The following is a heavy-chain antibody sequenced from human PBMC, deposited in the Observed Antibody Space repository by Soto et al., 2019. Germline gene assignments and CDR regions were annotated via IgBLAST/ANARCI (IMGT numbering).Heavy chain of an antibody. CDR1: GFTFSSYG. J-gene: IGHJ4*02. V-gene: IGHV3-33*01. CDR3: ARGPPGYCSSTSCYAGIE. D-gene: IGHD2-2*03. Sequence: QVQLVESGGGVVQPGRSLRLSCAASGFTFSSYGMHWVRQAPGKGLEWVAVIWYDGSNKYYADSVKGRFTISRDNSKNTLDLQMNSLRAEDTAVYYCARGPPGYCSSTSCYAGIEWGQGTLVTVSS. CDR2: IWYDGSNK.